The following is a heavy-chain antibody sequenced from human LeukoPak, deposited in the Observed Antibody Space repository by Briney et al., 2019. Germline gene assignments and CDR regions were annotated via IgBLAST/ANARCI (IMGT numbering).Heavy chain of an antibody. Sequence: GGSLRLFCAASGFTFSRFAMRWVPQAPGKGLEWVSAISGSGGSTYYADSVKGRFTISRDNSKNTRYLQMNSLRAEDTAVYYCAKGVVAFDYWGQGTLVTVSS. V-gene: IGHV3-23*01. CDR2: ISGSGGST. CDR3: AKGVVAFDY. CDR1: GFTFSRFA. D-gene: IGHD5-12*01. J-gene: IGHJ4*02.